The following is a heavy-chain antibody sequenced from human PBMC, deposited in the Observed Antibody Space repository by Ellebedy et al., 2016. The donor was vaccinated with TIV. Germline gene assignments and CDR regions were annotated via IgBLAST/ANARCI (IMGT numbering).Heavy chain of an antibody. CDR2: IYYTGST. J-gene: IGHJ5*02. V-gene: IGHV4-59*01. CDR1: GASIRPYY. CDR3: AKENEVISTWYGKWFDP. Sequence: SETLSLXXTVSGASIRPYYWSWIRQPPGKGLEWIGYIYYTGSTKYNPSLKSRVTFSLDTSKNQFSLKLSSVTAADTAVYYCAKENEVISTWYGKWFDPWGQGTLVTVSS. D-gene: IGHD6-13*01.